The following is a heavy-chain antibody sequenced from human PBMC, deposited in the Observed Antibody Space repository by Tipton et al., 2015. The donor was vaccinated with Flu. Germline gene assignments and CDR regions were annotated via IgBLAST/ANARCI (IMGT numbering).Heavy chain of an antibody. CDR2: INPNSGGT. V-gene: IGHV1-2*06. D-gene: IGHD2-21*01. CDR1: GYTFTGYY. Sequence: QVQLVQSGAEVKKPGASVKVSCKASGYTFTGYYMDWVRQAPGQGLEWMGQINPNSGGTKYAQEFQGRVTMTGDTSINTDYLELSSLRSDDTAVYYCAREGDDGFDYWGQGTLVTVSS. CDR3: AREGDDGFDY. J-gene: IGHJ4*02.